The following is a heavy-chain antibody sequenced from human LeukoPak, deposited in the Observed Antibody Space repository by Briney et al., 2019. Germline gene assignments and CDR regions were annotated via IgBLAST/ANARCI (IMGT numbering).Heavy chain of an antibody. J-gene: IGHJ6*04. CDR3: ARDRKYYYHMDV. CDR1: GGSINSGSYY. V-gene: IGHV4-39*07. CDR2: MYYSGST. D-gene: IGHD1-14*01. Sequence: SETLSLTCTVSGGSINSGSYYWGWIRQPPGKGLEWIGSMYYSGSTYYNPSLKSRVTISVDTSKNQFSLNLSSVTAADTAVYYCARDRKYYYHMDVWGKGTTVTVSS.